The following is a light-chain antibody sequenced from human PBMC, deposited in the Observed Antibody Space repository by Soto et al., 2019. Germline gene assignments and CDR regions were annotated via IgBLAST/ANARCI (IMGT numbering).Light chain of an antibody. CDR1: QSVSSN. V-gene: IGKV3-15*01. CDR2: GAS. J-gene: IGKJ1*01. Sequence: EIRIPQSPSTPSLSPRERTTLSCRASQSVSSNLAWYQQKPGQAPRLLIYGASTRATGIPARFSGSGSGTEFTLTISSLQSEDFSGYYCQQYINSSPSTFAQG. CDR3: QQYINSSPST.